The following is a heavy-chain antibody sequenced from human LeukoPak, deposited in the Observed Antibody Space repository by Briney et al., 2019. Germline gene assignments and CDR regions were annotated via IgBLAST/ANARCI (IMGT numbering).Heavy chain of an antibody. Sequence: GSLRLSCAASGFTFSSYSMNWVRQPPGKGLEWIGEINHSGSTNYNPSLKSRVTISVDTSKNQFSLKLSSVTAADTAVYYCARGRDCSGGSCNIDYWGQGTLVTVSS. CDR2: INHSGST. CDR1: GFTFSSYS. D-gene: IGHD2-15*01. CDR3: ARGRDCSGGSCNIDY. V-gene: IGHV4-34*01. J-gene: IGHJ4*02.